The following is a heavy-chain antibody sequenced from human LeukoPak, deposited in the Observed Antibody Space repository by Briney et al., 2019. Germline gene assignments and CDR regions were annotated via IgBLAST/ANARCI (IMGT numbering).Heavy chain of an antibody. J-gene: IGHJ4*02. V-gene: IGHV3-48*03. CDR2: ISSTGGTI. Sequence: GGSLRLSCAASGFTFRSYEMNWVRQAPGRGLEWVSYISSTGGTIYYADSVKGRFTISRDNAKNSLYLQMNSLRAEDTAVYYCAMMMTTIDYWGQGTLVTVSS. D-gene: IGHD4-11*01. CDR1: GFTFRSYE. CDR3: AMMMTTIDY.